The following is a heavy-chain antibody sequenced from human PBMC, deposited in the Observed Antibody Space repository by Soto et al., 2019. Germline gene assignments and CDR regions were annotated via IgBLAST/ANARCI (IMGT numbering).Heavy chain of an antibody. CDR3: ARAYDSSGYYPLDY. Sequence: PSETLSLTCTVSGGSISSYYWSWIRQPPGKGLEWIGYIYYSGSTNYNPSLKSRVTISVDMSKNQFSLKLSSVTAADTAVYYCARAYDSSGYYPLDYWGQGTLVTVSS. V-gene: IGHV4-59*01. J-gene: IGHJ4*02. CDR1: GGSISSYY. CDR2: IYYSGST. D-gene: IGHD3-22*01.